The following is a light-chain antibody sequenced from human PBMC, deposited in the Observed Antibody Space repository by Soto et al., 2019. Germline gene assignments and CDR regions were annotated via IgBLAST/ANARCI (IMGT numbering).Light chain of an antibody. CDR2: DIS. CDR3: QQSQYWPPIT. Sequence: DIVLTKSPGTLSFYPGERATVYCMSSQIVSGYLAWYQQKPGQAPRLLIYDISKRASGIPARFTGSGSGTDFNLTISTLEPEDFAVYYCQQSQYWPPITFGKGTRLEIK. V-gene: IGKV3-11*01. CDR1: QIVSGY. J-gene: IGKJ5*01.